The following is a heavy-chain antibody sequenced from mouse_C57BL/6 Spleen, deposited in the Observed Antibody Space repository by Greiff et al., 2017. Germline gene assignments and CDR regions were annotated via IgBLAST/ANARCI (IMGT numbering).Heavy chain of an antibody. CDR1: GYAFSSYW. Sequence: VQLQQSGAELVKPGASVKISCKASGYAFSSYWMNWVKQRPGKGLEWIGQIYPGDGDTNYNGKFKGKATLTADKSSSTAYMQLSSLTSEDSAVYVGARGDYGSSYFFDYWGQGTTLTVSS. D-gene: IGHD1-1*01. CDR2: IYPGDGDT. V-gene: IGHV1-80*01. J-gene: IGHJ2*01. CDR3: ARGDYGSSYFFDY.